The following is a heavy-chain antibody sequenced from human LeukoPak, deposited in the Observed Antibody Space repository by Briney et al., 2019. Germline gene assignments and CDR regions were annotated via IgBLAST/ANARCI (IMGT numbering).Heavy chain of an antibody. CDR2: IYYSGST. V-gene: IGHV4-39*07. CDR1: GGSISSGGYY. CDR3: ARGGVEMATIFKFDP. D-gene: IGHD5-24*01. J-gene: IGHJ5*02. Sequence: PSETLSLTCTVSGGSISSGGYYWSWIRQPPGKGLEWIGSIYYSGSTYYNPSLKSRVTISVDTSKNQFSLKLSSVTAADTAVYYCARGGVEMATIFKFDPWGQGTLVTVSS.